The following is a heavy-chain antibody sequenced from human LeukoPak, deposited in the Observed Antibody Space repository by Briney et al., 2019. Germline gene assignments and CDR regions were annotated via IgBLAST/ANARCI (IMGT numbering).Heavy chain of an antibody. J-gene: IGHJ5*02. CDR1: GGSISSSSYY. D-gene: IGHD6-19*01. V-gene: IGHV4-39*07. CDR3: VRGRYSSGWFKDKNWFDP. Sequence: SETLSLTCTVSGGSISSSSYYWGWIRQPPGKGLEWIGSIYYSGSTYYNPSLKGRVTISVDTSKNQFSLKLSSVTAADTAVYYCVRGRYSSGWFKDKNWFDPWGQGIPVTVSS. CDR2: IYYSGST.